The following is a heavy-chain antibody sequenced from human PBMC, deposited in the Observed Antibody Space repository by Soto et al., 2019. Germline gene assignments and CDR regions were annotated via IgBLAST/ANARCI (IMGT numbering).Heavy chain of an antibody. J-gene: IGHJ6*02. CDR2: IKSKTDGGTT. CDR3: ARSGHYYDSSGYPAGMDV. CDR1: GFTFSSYS. D-gene: IGHD3-22*01. V-gene: IGHV3-15*01. Sequence: PGGSLRLSCAASGFTFSSYSMNWVRQAPGKGLEWVGRIKSKTDGGTTDYAAPVKGRFTISRDDSKNTLYLQMNSLRAEDTAVYYCARSGHYYDSSGYPAGMDVWGQGTTVTVSS.